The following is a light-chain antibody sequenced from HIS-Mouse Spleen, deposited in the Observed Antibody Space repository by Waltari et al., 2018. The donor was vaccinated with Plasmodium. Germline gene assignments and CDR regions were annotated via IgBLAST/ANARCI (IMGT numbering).Light chain of an antibody. CDR3: AAWDDSLNGVV. Sequence: QSVLTQPPSASGTPGQRVTLSCSGSSSNIGSNTANWYQQLPRTAPKLLIYSNKQRPSGVPDRFSGSKSGTSASLAISGLQSEDEADYYCAAWDDSLNGVVFGGGTKLTVL. J-gene: IGLJ2*01. CDR2: SNK. V-gene: IGLV1-44*01. CDR1: SSNIGSNT.